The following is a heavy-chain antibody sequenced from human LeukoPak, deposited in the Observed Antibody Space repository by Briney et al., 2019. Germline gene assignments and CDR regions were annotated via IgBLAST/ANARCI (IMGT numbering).Heavy chain of an antibody. Sequence: GGSLRLSCSASGFTFRTYSMNWVRQAPGKGLEWVAHIGGGGTFIYYADSVKGRFTISRDNAKNSLYLQMNSLRGEDTAVYYCARDYYDSLTGYYSSFDYWGQGTLVTVSS. J-gene: IGHJ4*02. CDR2: IGGGGTFI. V-gene: IGHV3-21*05. CDR3: ARDYYDSLTGYYSSFDY. D-gene: IGHD3-9*01. CDR1: GFTFRTYS.